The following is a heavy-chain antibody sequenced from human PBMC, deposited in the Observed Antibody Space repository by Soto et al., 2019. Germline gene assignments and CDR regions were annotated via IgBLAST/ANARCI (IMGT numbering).Heavy chain of an antibody. J-gene: IGHJ4*02. CDR2: IYYSGST. Sequence: SETLSLTCTVSGGSISSGGYSWSWIRQHPGKGLEWIGYIYYSGSTYYNPSLKSRVTISVDTSKNQFSLKLTSVTAADTAVYYCASRVEMATIAFFDYWGQGTLVTVSS. V-gene: IGHV4-31*03. D-gene: IGHD5-12*01. CDR1: GGSISSGGYS. CDR3: ASRVEMATIAFFDY.